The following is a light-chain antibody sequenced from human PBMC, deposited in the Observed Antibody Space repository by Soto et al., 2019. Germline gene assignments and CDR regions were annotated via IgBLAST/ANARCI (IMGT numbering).Light chain of an antibody. J-gene: IGKJ3*01. CDR3: QQYNNWPFT. Sequence: ERVMTQSPATLSVSPGERATLSCRASQSINSNLAWYQQKPGQAPRLLIYGASTRATGIPARFSGSGSGTEFTPTISSLQSEDFAVYYCQQYNNWPFTFGPGTKVDIK. V-gene: IGKV3-15*01. CDR1: QSINSN. CDR2: GAS.